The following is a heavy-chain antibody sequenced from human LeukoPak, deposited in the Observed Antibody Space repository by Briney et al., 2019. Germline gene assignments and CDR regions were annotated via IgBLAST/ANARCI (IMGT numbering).Heavy chain of an antibody. J-gene: IGHJ6*03. CDR3: ASGYSYGANYYYYMDV. V-gene: IGHV1-69*05. CDR2: IIPIFGTA. Sequence: SVKVSCKASGGTFSSYAISWVRQAPGQGLEWMGGIIPIFGTANYAQKFQGRVTITTDESTSTAYMELSSLRSEDTAVYYCASGYSYGANYYYYMDVWGKGTTVTVSS. CDR1: GGTFSSYA. D-gene: IGHD5-18*01.